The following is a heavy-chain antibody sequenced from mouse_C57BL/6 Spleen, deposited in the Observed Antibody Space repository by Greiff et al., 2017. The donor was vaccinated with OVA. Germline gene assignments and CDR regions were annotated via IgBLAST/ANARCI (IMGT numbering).Heavy chain of an antibody. D-gene: IGHD1-1*01. Sequence: EVQLVESEGGLVQPGSSMKLSCTASGFTFSDYYMAWVRQVPEKGLEWVANINYDGSSTYYLDSLKSRFIISRDNAKNILYLQMSSLKSEDTATYYCARLGYGSSLYYYAMDYWGQGTSVTVSS. J-gene: IGHJ4*01. CDR2: INYDGSST. V-gene: IGHV5-16*01. CDR1: GFTFSDYY. CDR3: ARLGYGSSLYYYAMDY.